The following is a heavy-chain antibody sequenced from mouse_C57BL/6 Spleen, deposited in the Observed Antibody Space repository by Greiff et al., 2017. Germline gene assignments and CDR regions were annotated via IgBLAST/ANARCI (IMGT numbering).Heavy chain of an antibody. V-gene: IGHV5-6*01. CDR3: ASPLYYGSSSGFAY. D-gene: IGHD1-1*01. Sequence: EVMLVESGGDLVKPGGSLKLSCAASGFTFSSYGMSWVRQTPDKRLEWVATISSGGSYTYYPDSVKGRFTISRDNAKNTLYLQMSSLKSEDTAMYYCASPLYYGSSSGFAYWGQGTLVTVSA. CDR2: ISSGGSYT. CDR1: GFTFSSYG. J-gene: IGHJ3*01.